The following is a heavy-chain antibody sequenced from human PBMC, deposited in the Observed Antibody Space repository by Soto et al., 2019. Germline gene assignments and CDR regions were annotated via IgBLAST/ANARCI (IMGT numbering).Heavy chain of an antibody. CDR3: ARVPSKYDFWSGYPDPEYYYYYYGMDV. Sequence: ASVKVSCKASGYTFTSYGISWVRQAPGQGLEWMGWISAYNGNTNYAQKLQGRVTMTTDTSTSTAYMELRSLRSDDTAVYYCARVPSKYDFWSGYPDPEYYYYYYGMDVWGQGTTVTV. J-gene: IGHJ6*02. CDR1: GYTFTSYG. V-gene: IGHV1-18*01. CDR2: ISAYNGNT. D-gene: IGHD3-3*01.